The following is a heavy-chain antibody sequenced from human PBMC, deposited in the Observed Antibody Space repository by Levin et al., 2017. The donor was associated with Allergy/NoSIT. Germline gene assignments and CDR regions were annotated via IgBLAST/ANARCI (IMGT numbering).Heavy chain of an antibody. CDR1: GFTFSSYG. Sequence: GGSLRLSCAASGFTFSSYGMHWVRQAPGKGLEWVAVISYDGSNKYYADSVKGRFTISRDNSKNTLYLQMNSLRAEDTAVYYCAKASYSSGWYAYYYYGMDVWGQGTTVTVSS. CDR2: ISYDGSNK. V-gene: IGHV3-30*18. CDR3: AKASYSSGWYAYYYYGMDV. D-gene: IGHD6-19*01. J-gene: IGHJ6*02.